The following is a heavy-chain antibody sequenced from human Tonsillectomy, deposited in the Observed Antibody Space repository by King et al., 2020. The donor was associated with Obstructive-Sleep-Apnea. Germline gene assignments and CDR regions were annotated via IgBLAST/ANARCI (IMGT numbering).Heavy chain of an antibody. Sequence: QLQESGPGLVKPSETLSLTCTVSGGSISSSSYYWGWIRQPPGKGLEWIGSIYYSGSTYYNPSLTSRVTISVDTSKNQFSLTLSSVTAADTAVYYCARLYYDSSGYYDIWGQGTMVTVSS. CDR1: GGSISSSSYY. D-gene: IGHD3-22*01. V-gene: IGHV4-39*07. CDR2: IYYSGST. CDR3: ARLYYDSSGYYDI. J-gene: IGHJ3*02.